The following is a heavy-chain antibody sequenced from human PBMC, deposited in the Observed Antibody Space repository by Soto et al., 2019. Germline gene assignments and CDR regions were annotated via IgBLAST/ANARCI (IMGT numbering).Heavy chain of an antibody. J-gene: IGHJ4*02. D-gene: IGHD5-12*01. CDR3: ARHGLQNKRYFDY. Sequence: XETLSLTGTVSCDSMSSSRYYWGWIRQPPGKGLEWIGSIYYSGITYYNPSLKSRVTISVDTSKNQFSLKLSSVTAADTAVYYCARHGLQNKRYFDYWGQGTLVTVSS. V-gene: IGHV4-39*01. CDR1: CDSMSSSRYY. CDR2: IYYSGIT.